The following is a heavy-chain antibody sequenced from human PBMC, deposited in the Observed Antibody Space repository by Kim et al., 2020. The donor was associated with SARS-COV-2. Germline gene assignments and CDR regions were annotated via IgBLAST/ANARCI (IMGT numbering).Heavy chain of an antibody. CDR1: GFTLSGSA. J-gene: IGHJ3*02. CDR3: TRGPTYSGSYWDAFDI. D-gene: IGHD1-26*01. CDR2: IRSKANSYAT. Sequence: GGSLRLSCAASGFTLSGSAMHWVRQASGKGLEWVGRIRSKANSYATAYAASVKGRFTISRDDSKNTAYLQMISLKTEDTAVYYCTRGPTYSGSYWDAFDIWGQGTMLTVS. V-gene: IGHV3-73*01.